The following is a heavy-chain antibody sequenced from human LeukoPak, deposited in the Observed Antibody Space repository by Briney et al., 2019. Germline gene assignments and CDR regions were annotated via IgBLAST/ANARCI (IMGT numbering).Heavy chain of an antibody. Sequence: SSETLSLTCTVSGGSISSGDYYWSWIRQPPGKGLEWIGYIYSSGSTNYNPSLKSRVTISVDTSKNQFSLKLTSVTAADTAVYYCARAPYYYDNSGYFRFDYWGQGTLVTVSS. J-gene: IGHJ4*02. CDR1: GGSISSGDYY. CDR2: IYSSGST. D-gene: IGHD3-22*01. V-gene: IGHV4-61*08. CDR3: ARAPYYYDNSGYFRFDY.